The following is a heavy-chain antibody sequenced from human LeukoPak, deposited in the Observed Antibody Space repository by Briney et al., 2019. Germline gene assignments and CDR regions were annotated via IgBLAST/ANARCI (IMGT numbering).Heavy chain of an antibody. Sequence: PGGSLRLSCAASGFTFSSYGMNWVRQAPGKGLEWVSSISSSSSNIYYADSVKGRFTISRDNAKNSLYLQMNSLRAEDTAVYYCARNGYSYGYYGMDVWGQGTTVTVSS. CDR1: GFTFSSYG. D-gene: IGHD5-18*01. V-gene: IGHV3-21*01. CDR2: ISSSSSNI. J-gene: IGHJ6*02. CDR3: ARNGYSYGYYGMDV.